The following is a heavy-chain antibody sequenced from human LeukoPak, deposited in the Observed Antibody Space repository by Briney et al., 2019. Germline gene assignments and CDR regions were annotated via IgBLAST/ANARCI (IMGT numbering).Heavy chain of an antibody. CDR3: ARRYYDSSGYYRP. V-gene: IGHV4-4*01. CDR1: GSSISSGNW. Sequence: SGTLSLTCAVSGSSISSGNWWSWVRQPPGKGLEWIGEIYHSGSTNYNPSLKSRVTISVDKSKNQFSLKLSSVTAADTAVYCCARRYYDSSGYYRPWGQGTLVTVSS. D-gene: IGHD3-22*01. CDR2: IYHSGST. J-gene: IGHJ4*02.